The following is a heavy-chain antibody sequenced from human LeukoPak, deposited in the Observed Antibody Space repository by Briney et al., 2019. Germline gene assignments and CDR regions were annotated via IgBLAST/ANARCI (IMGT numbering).Heavy chain of an antibody. CDR2: INHSGST. V-gene: IGHV4-34*01. Sequence: SETLSLTCAVYGGSFSGYYWSWIRQPPGKGLEWIGEINHSGSTNYNPSLKSRVTISVDTSKNQFSLKLSSVTAADTAVYYCARGGWGLYYFDYWGQGTLVTVSS. J-gene: IGHJ4*02. CDR3: ARGGWGLYYFDY. CDR1: GGSFSGYY. D-gene: IGHD6-19*01.